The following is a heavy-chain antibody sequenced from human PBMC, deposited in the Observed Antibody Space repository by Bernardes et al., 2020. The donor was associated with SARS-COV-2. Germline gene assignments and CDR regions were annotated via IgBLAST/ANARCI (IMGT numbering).Heavy chain of an antibody. J-gene: IGHJ4*02. CDR2: INSDGSST. V-gene: IGHV3-74*01. D-gene: IGHD2-15*01. CDR1: GFTFSSYW. Sequence: GGSLRLSCAASGFTFSSYWMHWVRQAPGKGLVWVSRINSDGSSTSYADSVQGRFTISRDNAKNTLYLQMNSLRAEDTAVYYRVLLCGGSCYGLFAHTAPGSLFDYWGQGTLVTVSS. CDR3: VLLCGGSCYGLFAHTAPGSLFDY.